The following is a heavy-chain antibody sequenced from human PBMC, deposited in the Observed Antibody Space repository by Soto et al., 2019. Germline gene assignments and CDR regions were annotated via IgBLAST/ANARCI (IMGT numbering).Heavy chain of an antibody. Sequence: SETLSLTCAVSGDSINNTHWWSWVRQPPGKGLEWIGQISHSGSTNYNPSLTSRVTISVDKSKNHFSLKLTSVTAADTAVYYCAARHFWSGPWTHTRLDYWGQGTLVTVSS. CDR1: GDSINNTHW. J-gene: IGHJ4*02. V-gene: IGHV4-4*02. D-gene: IGHD3-3*02. CDR2: ISHSGST. CDR3: AARHFWSGPWTHTRLDY.